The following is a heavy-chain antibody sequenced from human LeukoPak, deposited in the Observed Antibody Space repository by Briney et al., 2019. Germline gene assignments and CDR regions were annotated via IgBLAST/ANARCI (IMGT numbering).Heavy chain of an antibody. V-gene: IGHV4-59*01. CDR1: GGSISSYY. Sequence: SETLSLTCTVSGGSISSYYWSWIRQPPGKGLEWIGYIYYSGSTNYNPSLKSRVTISVDTSKNQLSLNLSSVTAADTAVYSCATSSYGPSYYYYMDVWGKGTTVTVSS. D-gene: IGHD5-18*01. CDR2: IYYSGST. J-gene: IGHJ6*03. CDR3: ATSSYGPSYYYYMDV.